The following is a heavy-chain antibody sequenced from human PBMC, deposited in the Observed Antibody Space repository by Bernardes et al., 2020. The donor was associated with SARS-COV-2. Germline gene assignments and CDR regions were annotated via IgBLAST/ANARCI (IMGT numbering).Heavy chain of an antibody. D-gene: IGHD6-19*01. V-gene: IGHV4-31*03. CDR2: IYYSGST. CDR3: ARAPVAVGKMPGDYGMDV. Sequence: SETLSLTCTVSGGSISSGGYYWSWIRQHPGKGLEWIGYIYYSGSTYYNPSLKSRVTISVDTSKNQFSLKLSSVTAADTAVYHCARAPVAVGKMPGDYGMDVWGQGTTVTVSS. CDR1: GGSISSGGYY. J-gene: IGHJ6*02.